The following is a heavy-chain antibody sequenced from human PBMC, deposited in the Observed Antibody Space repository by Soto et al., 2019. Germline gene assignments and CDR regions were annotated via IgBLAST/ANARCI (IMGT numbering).Heavy chain of an antibody. V-gene: IGHV3-30*03. CDR3: ETWVPRPA. D-gene: IGHD3-10*01. CDR1: GFTFSSYG. CDR2: ISYDGSNK. Sequence: QVQLVESGGGVVQPGRSLRLSCAASGFTFSSYGMHWVRQAPGKGLEWVAVISYDGSNKYYADSVKGRFTISRDNSKNTLYLQMNSLRAEDTAVYYCETWVPRPAWGQGTLVTVSS. J-gene: IGHJ5*02.